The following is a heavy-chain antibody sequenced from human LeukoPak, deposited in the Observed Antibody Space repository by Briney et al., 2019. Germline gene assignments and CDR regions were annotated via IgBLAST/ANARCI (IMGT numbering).Heavy chain of an antibody. Sequence: GGSLRLSCAASGFTFDDYAMHWVRQAPGKGLEWVSLISWDGGSTYYADSVKGRFTISRDNSKNSLYLQMNSLRPEDTALYFCAKDGRGALVYHTDVWGKGTTVTVSS. V-gene: IGHV3-43D*03. CDR3: AKDGRGALVYHTDV. D-gene: IGHD2-8*02. CDR2: ISWDGGST. CDR1: GFTFDDYA. J-gene: IGHJ6*04.